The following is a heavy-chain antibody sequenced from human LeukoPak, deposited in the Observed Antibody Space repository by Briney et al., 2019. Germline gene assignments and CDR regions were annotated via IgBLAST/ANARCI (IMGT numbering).Heavy chain of an antibody. V-gene: IGHV3-30*02. CDR2: LRSDGSNI. J-gene: IGHJ4*02. D-gene: IGHD6-19*01. Sequence: GGSLRLSCTASGFIFSDYGMHWVRQAPGKRPECVAFLRSDGSNIYYGDSVRGRFTISRDNSKDTLYLQMDSLRAEDTGVYYCAKDLSSGSRRAYWGQGTLVTVSS. CDR3: AKDLSSGSRRAY. CDR1: GFIFSDYG.